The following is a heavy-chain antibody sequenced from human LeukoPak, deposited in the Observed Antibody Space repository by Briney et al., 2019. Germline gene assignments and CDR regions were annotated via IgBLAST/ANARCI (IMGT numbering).Heavy chain of an antibody. CDR2: INPNSGGT. J-gene: IGHJ4*02. CDR1: GYTFTGYY. Sequence: GASVKVSCKASGYTFTGYYMHWVRQAPGQGLEWMGWINPNSGGTNYAQEFQGRVTMTRDTSISTAYMELSRLRSDDTAVYYCARPRTVKSRSSTFDYWGQGTLVTVSS. CDR3: ARPRTVKSRSSTFDY. D-gene: IGHD4-11*01. V-gene: IGHV1-2*02.